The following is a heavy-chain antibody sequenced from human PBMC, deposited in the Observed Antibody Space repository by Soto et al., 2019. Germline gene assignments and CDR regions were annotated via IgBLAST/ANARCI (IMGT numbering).Heavy chain of an antibody. Sequence: QVQLQESGPGLVKPSQTLSLTCTVSGGSTDNGDYYWNWIRQHPGKGLEWIGNIFYSGTTSKNPSLKGRLTISVDTSRNQVSLKRSSLTAADTAVYYCARTGADFGYYGVDVWGQGTTVTVSS. CDR1: GGSTDNGDYY. J-gene: IGHJ6*02. D-gene: IGHD4-17*01. V-gene: IGHV4-31*03. CDR3: ARTGADFGYYGVDV. CDR2: IFYSGTT.